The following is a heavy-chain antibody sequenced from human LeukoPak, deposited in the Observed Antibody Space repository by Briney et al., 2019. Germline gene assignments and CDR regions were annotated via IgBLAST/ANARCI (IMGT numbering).Heavy chain of an antibody. CDR2: ISGSGGST. V-gene: IGHV3-23*01. D-gene: IGHD5-18*01. Sequence: LPGGSLRLSCAASGFTFSSYAMSWVRQAPGKGLEWVSGISGSGGSTYYADSVKGRFTISRDNSKNTLYLQMNSLRAEDTAVYYCAKGPLYTYGPFDYWGQGTLVTVSS. CDR3: AKGPLYTYGPFDY. J-gene: IGHJ4*02. CDR1: GFTFSSYA.